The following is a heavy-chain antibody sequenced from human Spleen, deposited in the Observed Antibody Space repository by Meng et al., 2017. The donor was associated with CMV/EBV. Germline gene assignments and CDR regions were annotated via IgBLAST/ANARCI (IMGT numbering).Heavy chain of an antibody. V-gene: IGHV1-69*05. D-gene: IGHD6-13*01. CDR1: GGTFSSYA. CDR3: ARGYSSSWYSDDY. Sequence: SVKVSCKASGGTFSSYAISWARQAPGQGLEWMGGIIPIFGTANYAQKFQGRVTITTDESTSTAYMELSSLRSEDTAVYYCARGYSSSWYSDDYWGQGTLVTVSS. CDR2: IIPIFGTA. J-gene: IGHJ4*02.